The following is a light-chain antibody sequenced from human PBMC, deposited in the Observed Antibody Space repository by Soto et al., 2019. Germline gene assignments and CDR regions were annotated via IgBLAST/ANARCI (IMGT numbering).Light chain of an antibody. Sequence: EIVMTQSPATLSVSPGERATLSCRASQSVNNNLAWYQQKPGQAPRLLIYGVSARATGIPARFSGSGSGTDFPLPISSLQSEDFAVYYCQQYNNWPLTFGGGTKVQIK. CDR2: GVS. CDR1: QSVNNN. V-gene: IGKV3-15*01. J-gene: IGKJ4*01. CDR3: QQYNNWPLT.